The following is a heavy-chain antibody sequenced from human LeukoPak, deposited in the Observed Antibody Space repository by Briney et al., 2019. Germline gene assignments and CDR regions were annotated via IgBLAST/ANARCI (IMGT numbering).Heavy chain of an antibody. CDR3: ARDVPSLWFGERYYFDY. J-gene: IGHJ4*02. D-gene: IGHD3-10*01. CDR2: INPSGGST. V-gene: IGHV1-46*01. CDR1: GYSFTSYY. Sequence: ASVKVSCKASGYSFTSYYMHWVRQAPGQGLEWMGIINPSGGSTSYAQKFQGRVTMTRDTSTSTVYMELSSLRSEDTAVYYCARDVPSLWFGERYYFDYWGQGTLVTVSS.